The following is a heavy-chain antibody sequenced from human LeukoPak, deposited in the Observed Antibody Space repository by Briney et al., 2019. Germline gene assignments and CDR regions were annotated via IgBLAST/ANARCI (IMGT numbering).Heavy chain of an antibody. J-gene: IGHJ5*02. CDR1: GGSISSGGYY. Sequence: SETLSLTCTVSGGSISSGGYYWSWIRQHPGKGLEWIGYIYYSGSTYYNPSLKSRVTISVDTSKNQFSLKLSSVTAADTAVYYCARFARPLYNWFDPWGQGTLVTVSS. D-gene: IGHD2-15*01. CDR2: IYYSGST. CDR3: ARFARPLYNWFDP. V-gene: IGHV4-31*03.